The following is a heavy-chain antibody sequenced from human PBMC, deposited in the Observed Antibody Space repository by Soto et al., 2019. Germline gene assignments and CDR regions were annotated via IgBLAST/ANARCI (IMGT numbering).Heavy chain of an antibody. CDR2: ISGSGGST. V-gene: IGHV3-23*01. J-gene: IGHJ4*02. D-gene: IGHD1-7*01. CDR1: GFTFSSYA. Sequence: HPGGSLRLSCAASGFTFSSYAMSWVRQAPGKGLEWVSAISGSGGSTYYADSVKGRFTISRDNSKNTLYLQMNSLRAEDTAVYYCAKDRFLELRESDYWGQGTLVTVSS. CDR3: AKDRFLELRESDY.